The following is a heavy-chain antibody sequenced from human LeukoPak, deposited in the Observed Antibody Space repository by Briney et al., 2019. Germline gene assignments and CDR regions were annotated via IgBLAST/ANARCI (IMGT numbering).Heavy chain of an antibody. J-gene: IGHJ4*02. CDR3: ARLLGQLVDF. CDR2: IWFDGSKK. D-gene: IGHD6-6*01. Sequence: PGGSLRLSCAASGFTFSRHGIHWVRQVPGKELEWVALIWFDGSKKYYADSVKGRFTVSRDNSKNTAYLELNSLRAEDTAVYYCARLLGQLVDFWGQGTLVTVSS. V-gene: IGHV3-33*01. CDR1: GFTFSRHG.